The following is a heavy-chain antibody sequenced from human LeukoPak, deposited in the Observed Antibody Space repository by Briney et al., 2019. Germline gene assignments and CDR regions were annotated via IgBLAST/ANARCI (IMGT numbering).Heavy chain of an antibody. CDR1: GGSISSYY. V-gene: IGHV4-59*08. CDR3: AIWRDRGWFDP. Sequence: SETLSLTCTVSGGSISSYYWSWIRQPPGKGLEWIGYIYYTGSTNYNPSLKSRVTISVDTSNNQFSLKLSSVTAADTAVYYCAIWRDRGWFDPWGQGTLVTVSS. D-gene: IGHD3-16*01. CDR2: IYYTGST. J-gene: IGHJ5*02.